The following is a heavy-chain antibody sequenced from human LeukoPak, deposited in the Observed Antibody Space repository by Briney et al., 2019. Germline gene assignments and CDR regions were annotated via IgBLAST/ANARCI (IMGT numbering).Heavy chain of an antibody. V-gene: IGHV3-23*01. CDR2: ISGSGGST. CDR1: GFTFSSYG. J-gene: IGHJ3*02. CDR3: ARDVYYYDSSGYYSGDAFDI. D-gene: IGHD3-22*01. Sequence: GGTLRLSCAASGFTFSSYGMSWVRQAPGKGLEWVSAISGSGGSTYYADSVKGRFTISRDNSKNTLYLQMNSLRAEDTAVYYCARDVYYYDSSGYYSGDAFDIWGQGTMVTVSS.